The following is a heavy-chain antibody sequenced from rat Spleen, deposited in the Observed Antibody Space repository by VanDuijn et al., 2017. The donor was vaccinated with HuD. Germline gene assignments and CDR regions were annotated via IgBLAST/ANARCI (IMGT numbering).Heavy chain of an antibody. Sequence: EVQLVESGGGLVQPGRSLKLSCAASGFTFNNYGMAWVRQAPTKGLEGVATISYDGISTYYRDSVRGRFTISSDNAKTTLYLQMDSLRSEDTATYYCTRHDYSGVITNWFAYWGQGTLVTVSS. CDR1: GFTFNNYG. V-gene: IGHV5-29*01. CDR3: TRHDYSGVITNWFAY. D-gene: IGHD4-4*01. CDR2: ISYDGIST. J-gene: IGHJ3*01.